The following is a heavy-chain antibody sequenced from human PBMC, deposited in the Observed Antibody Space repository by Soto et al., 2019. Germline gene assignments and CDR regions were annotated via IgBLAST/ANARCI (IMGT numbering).Heavy chain of an antibody. J-gene: IGHJ5*02. CDR3: AKDKVGYCSGGSCYPGWFDP. V-gene: IGHV3-9*01. CDR1: GFTFDDYA. D-gene: IGHD2-15*01. Sequence: EVQLVESGGGLVQPGRSLRLSCAASGFTFDDYAMHWVRQAPGKGLEWVSGIRWNSGSIGYADSVKGRFTISRDNAKNSLYLQMNSLRAEDTALYYCAKDKVGYCSGGSCYPGWFDPWGQGTLVTVSS. CDR2: IRWNSGSI.